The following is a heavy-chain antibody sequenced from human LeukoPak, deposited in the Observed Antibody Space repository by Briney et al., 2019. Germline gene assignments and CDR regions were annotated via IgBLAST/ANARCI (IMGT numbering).Heavy chain of an antibody. CDR2: ISSSSSYI. Sequence: GGSLRLSCAASGFTFSSYSMNWVRQAPGKGLGWVSSISSSSSYIYYADSVKGRFTISRDNAKNSLYLQMNSLRAEDTAVYYCARAYCSSTSCSYYFDYWGQGTLVTVSS. D-gene: IGHD2-2*01. J-gene: IGHJ4*02. CDR3: ARAYCSSTSCSYYFDY. V-gene: IGHV3-21*01. CDR1: GFTFSSYS.